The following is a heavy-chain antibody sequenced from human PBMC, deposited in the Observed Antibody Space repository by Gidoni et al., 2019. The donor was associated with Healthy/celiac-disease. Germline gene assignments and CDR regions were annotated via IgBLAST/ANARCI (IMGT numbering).Heavy chain of an antibody. D-gene: IGHD2-21*02. J-gene: IGHJ5*02. CDR1: GGSFSGYY. Sequence: QVQLQQCGAGLLKPSETLSLTCAVYGGSFSGYYWSWIRQPPGKGLEWIGEINHSGSTNYNSSLKSRVTISVDTSKNQFSLKLSSVTAADTAVYYCARGRGDSNWFDPWGQGTLVTVSS. CDR3: ARGRGDSNWFDP. V-gene: IGHV4-34*01. CDR2: INHSGST.